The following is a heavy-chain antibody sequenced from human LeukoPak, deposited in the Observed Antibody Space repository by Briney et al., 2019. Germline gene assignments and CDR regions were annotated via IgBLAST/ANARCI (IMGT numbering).Heavy chain of an antibody. CDR2: IKSKTDGGTT. Sequence: GGSLRLSCAASGFTFSSYAMSWVRQAPGKGLEWVGRIKSKTDGGTTDYAAPVKGRFTISRDDSKNTLYLQMNSLKTEDTAVYYCTTEQDYYDSSGYWGPHDAFDIWGQGTMVTVSS. CDR1: GFTFSSYA. CDR3: TTEQDYYDSSGYWGPHDAFDI. D-gene: IGHD3-22*01. V-gene: IGHV3-15*01. J-gene: IGHJ3*02.